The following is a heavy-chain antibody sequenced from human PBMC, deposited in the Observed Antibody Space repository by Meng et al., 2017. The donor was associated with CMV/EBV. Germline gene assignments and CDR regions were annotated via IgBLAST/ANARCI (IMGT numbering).Heavy chain of an antibody. Sequence: LQLQESGPGLVNPSETLSPTCTVSGGSISSSSYYWGWIRQPPGKGLEWIGSIYYSGSTYYNPSLKSRVTISVDTSKNQFSLKLSSVTAADTAVYYCARNPNERDYWGQGTLVTVSS. V-gene: IGHV4-39*07. CDR1: GGSISSSSYY. J-gene: IGHJ4*02. CDR2: IYYSGST. CDR3: ARNPNERDY.